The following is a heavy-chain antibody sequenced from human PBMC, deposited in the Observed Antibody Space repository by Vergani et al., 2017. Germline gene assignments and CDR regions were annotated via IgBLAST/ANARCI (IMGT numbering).Heavy chain of an antibody. CDR1: GYTFSDTY. CDR2: IDPDDGKT. V-gene: IGHV1-69-2*01. CDR3: TKTNGDYDILSGDYSYGMDD. D-gene: IGHD3-9*01. J-gene: IGHJ6*02. Sequence: EVQLVQSGAEVKKPGSTVNISCKVSGYTFSDTYMHWVQQAPGNGLEWVGLIDPDDGKTIYAEKFQGRVTITADTSRDTAYMELSSRRSEDTAVYYCTKTNGDYDILSGDYSYGMDDWGQGTTVTVSS.